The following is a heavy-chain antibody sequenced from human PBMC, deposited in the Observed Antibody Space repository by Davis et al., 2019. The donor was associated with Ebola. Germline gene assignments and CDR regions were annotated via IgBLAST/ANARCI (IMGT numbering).Heavy chain of an antibody. Sequence: PGGSLRLSCAASGFTFSSYWMSWVRQAPGEGLEWVSAISGSGGSTYYADSVKGRFTISRDNSKNTLYLQMNSLRAEDTAVYYCAKGVSVYYYDSSGYYARFGYFDYWGQGTLVTVSS. J-gene: IGHJ4*02. D-gene: IGHD3-22*01. CDR3: AKGVSVYYYDSSGYYARFGYFDY. V-gene: IGHV3-23*01. CDR2: ISGSGGST. CDR1: GFTFSSYW.